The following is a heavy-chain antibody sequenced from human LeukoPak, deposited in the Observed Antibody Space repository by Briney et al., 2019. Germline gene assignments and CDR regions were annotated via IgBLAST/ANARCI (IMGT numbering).Heavy chain of an antibody. Sequence: HPGGSLRLSCAASGFTFSSYGMHWVRQAPGKGLEWVAVIWYDGSNKYYADSVKGRFTISRDNSKNTLYLQMNSLRAEDTAVYYCARALWRGGYSSDESDYWGQGTLVTVSS. CDR2: IWYDGSNK. J-gene: IGHJ4*02. V-gene: IGHV3-33*01. CDR3: ARALWRGGYSSDESDY. CDR1: GFTFSSYG. D-gene: IGHD5-18*01.